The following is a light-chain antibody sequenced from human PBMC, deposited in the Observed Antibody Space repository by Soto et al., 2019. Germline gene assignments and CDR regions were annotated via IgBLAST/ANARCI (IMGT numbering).Light chain of an antibody. V-gene: IGKV1-5*01. CDR3: KKYNSYSST. J-gene: IGKJ1*01. CDR1: ENIKNW. CDR2: DAS. Sequence: DVQMTQSPSTLAASVGDRVTITCRASENIKNWLAWYQQTPGKAPKVLISDASRLETGVPSRFSGSGYGTDFTLTITSLQTDDLATYYCKKYNSYSSTFGQVTKVDSK.